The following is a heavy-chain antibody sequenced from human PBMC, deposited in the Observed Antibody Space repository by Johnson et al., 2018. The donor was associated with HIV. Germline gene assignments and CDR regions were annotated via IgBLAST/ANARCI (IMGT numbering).Heavy chain of an antibody. Sequence: MQLVESGGGLVQPGGSLRLSCAASGFIATSNYMNWVRQAPGKGLEWVSVIYGSNSTYYADSVQGRFTISRDKSKNTLSLQMNSLRAEDTAVYYCAREGVVGVKDGLIWGQGTMVTVSS. D-gene: IGHD1-26*01. CDR1: GFIATSNY. J-gene: IGHJ3*02. CDR2: IYGSNST. V-gene: IGHV3-66*01. CDR3: AREGVVGVKDGLI.